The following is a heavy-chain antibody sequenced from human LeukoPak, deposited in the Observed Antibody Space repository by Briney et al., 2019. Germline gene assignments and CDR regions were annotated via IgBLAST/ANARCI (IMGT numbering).Heavy chain of an antibody. D-gene: IGHD6-13*01. Sequence: ASVKVSCKASGYTFTSYGISWVRQAPGQGLEWMGWISAYDGNTNYAQKLQGRVTMTTDTSTSTAYMELRSLRSDDTAVYYCARVPWYSSSWDAFDIWGQGTMVTVSS. J-gene: IGHJ3*02. V-gene: IGHV1-18*01. CDR3: ARVPWYSSSWDAFDI. CDR2: ISAYDGNT. CDR1: GYTFTSYG.